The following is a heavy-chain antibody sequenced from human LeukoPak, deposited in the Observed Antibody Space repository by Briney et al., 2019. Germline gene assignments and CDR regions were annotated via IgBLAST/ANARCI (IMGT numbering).Heavy chain of an antibody. J-gene: IGHJ4*02. CDR1: GYTLSGYY. D-gene: IGHD6-13*01. Sequence: ASVKVSCKASGYTLSGYYMHWVRQAPGQGLEWMGWINPNSGGTNYAQKFQGRVTMTRDTSISTAYMELSRLRSDDTAVYYCARDIKIAAAGTGGYWGQGTLVTVSS. V-gene: IGHV1-2*02. CDR3: ARDIKIAAAGTGGY. CDR2: INPNSGGT.